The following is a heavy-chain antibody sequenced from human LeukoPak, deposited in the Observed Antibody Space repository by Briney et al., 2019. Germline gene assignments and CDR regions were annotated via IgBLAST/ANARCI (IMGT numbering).Heavy chain of an antibody. J-gene: IGHJ6*04. CDR3: ATLQLHYYDSGGYYYGPTKNHPPDPMDV. CDR1: GFTFSSYS. CDR2: ISSSSSYI. D-gene: IGHD3-22*01. V-gene: IGHV3-21*01. Sequence: PGGSLRLSCAASGFTFSSYSMNWVRQAPGKGLEWVSSISSSSSYIYYADSVKGRFTISRDNAKNSLYLQMNSLRAEDTAVYYCATLQLHYYDSGGYYYGPTKNHPPDPMDVWGKGTTVTVSS.